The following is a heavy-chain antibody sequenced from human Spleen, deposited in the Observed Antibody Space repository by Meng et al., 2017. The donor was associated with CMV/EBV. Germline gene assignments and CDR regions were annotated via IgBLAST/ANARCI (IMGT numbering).Heavy chain of an antibody. V-gene: IGHV3-21*01. CDR3: ARVDCSSTSCWYYYYYGMDV. CDR1: GFTFSRYT. Sequence: GGSLRLSCTASGFTFSRYTMNWVRQAPGKGLEWVSSISSSSSYIYYADSVKGRFTISRDNAKNSLYLQMNSLRAEDTAVYYCARVDCSSTSCWYYYYYGMDVWGQGTTVTVSS. D-gene: IGHD2-2*01. J-gene: IGHJ6*02. CDR2: ISSSSSYI.